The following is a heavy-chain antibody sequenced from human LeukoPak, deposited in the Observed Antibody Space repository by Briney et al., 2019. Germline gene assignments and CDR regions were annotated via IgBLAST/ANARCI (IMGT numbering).Heavy chain of an antibody. CDR1: GGTFSSYA. CDR2: ISGYNGNT. D-gene: IGHD6-19*01. CDR3: ARDPSDGWCLY. J-gene: IGHJ4*02. Sequence: ASVKVSCKASGGTFSSYAITWVRQAPGQGLEWMGWISGYNGNTNYAQKFQGRVTMTTDTSTNTAYMELRSLTSDDTAMYYCARDPSDGWCLYWGQGTLVTVSS. V-gene: IGHV1-18*01.